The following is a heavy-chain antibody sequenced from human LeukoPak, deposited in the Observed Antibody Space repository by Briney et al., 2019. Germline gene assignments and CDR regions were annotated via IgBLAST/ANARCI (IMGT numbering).Heavy chain of an antibody. Sequence: ASVKVSCKASGYTFTGYYMHWERQAPGQGLEWMGWINPNSGGTNYAQKFQGRVTMTRDTSISTAYMELSRLRSDDTAVYYCARESRVFGVVIIGYYFDYWGQGTLVTVSS. CDR3: ARESRVFGVVIIGYYFDY. D-gene: IGHD3-3*01. V-gene: IGHV1-2*02. J-gene: IGHJ4*02. CDR1: GYTFTGYY. CDR2: INPNSGGT.